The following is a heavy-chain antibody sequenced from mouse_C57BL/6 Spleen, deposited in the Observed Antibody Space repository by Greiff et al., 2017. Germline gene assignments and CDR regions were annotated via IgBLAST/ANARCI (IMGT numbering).Heavy chain of an antibody. J-gene: IGHJ2*01. CDR1: GYTFTSYW. CDR3: ARSRAVVATFDY. D-gene: IGHD1-1*01. CDR2: IDPSDSYT. V-gene: IGHV1-69*01. Sequence: QVQLQQPGAELVMPGASVKLSCKAPGYTFTSYWMHWVKQRPGQGLEWIGEIDPSDSYTNYNQKFKGKSTLTVDKSSSTAYMQPSSLTSEDSAVYYCARSRAVVATFDYWGQGTTLTVSS.